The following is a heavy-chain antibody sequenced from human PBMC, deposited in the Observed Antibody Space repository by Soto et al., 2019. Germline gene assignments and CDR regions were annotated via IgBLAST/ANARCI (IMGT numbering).Heavy chain of an antibody. CDR2: IYYSGST. J-gene: IGHJ5*02. CDR1: GGSISSYY. V-gene: IGHV4-59*08. CDR3: ARHRPGKNWFDP. D-gene: IGHD3-10*01. Sequence: SETLSLTCTVSGGSISSYYWSWIRQPPGKGLEWIGYIYYSGSTNYNPSLKSRVTISVDTSKNQFSLKLSSVTAADTAVYYCARHRPGKNWFDPWGQGTLVTVSS.